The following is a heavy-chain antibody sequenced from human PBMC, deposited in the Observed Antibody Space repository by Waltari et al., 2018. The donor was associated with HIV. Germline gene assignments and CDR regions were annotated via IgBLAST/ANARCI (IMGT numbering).Heavy chain of an antibody. CDR3: AKAVMETAVSSPVDC. J-gene: IGHJ4*02. D-gene: IGHD5-18*01. CDR2: ISGSGGTT. Sequence: EVQLVESGGGLVQPGGSLRLSCTASGFTFNNFAMSWVRQAPGKGLGWVSVISGSGGTTYYADSVKGRFTVSRDNFKNTVYLQMNSLRAGDTAIYYCAKAVMETAVSSPVDCWGQGALVTVSS. CDR1: GFTFNNFA. V-gene: IGHV3-23*04.